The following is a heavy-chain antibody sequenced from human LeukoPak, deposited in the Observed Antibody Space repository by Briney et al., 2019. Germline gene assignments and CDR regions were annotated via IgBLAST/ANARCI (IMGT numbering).Heavy chain of an antibody. J-gene: IGHJ4*02. CDR3: ARDRPHYYDSEYYFDY. CDR2: IWYDGSNK. CDR1: GFTFSSYG. Sequence: GGSLRLSCAASGFTFSSYGMHWVRQAPGKGLEWVAVIWYDGSNKYYADSVKGRFTISRDNSKNTLYLQMNSLRAEDTAVYYCARDRPHYYDSEYYFDYWGQGTLVTVSS. D-gene: IGHD3-22*01. V-gene: IGHV3-33*01.